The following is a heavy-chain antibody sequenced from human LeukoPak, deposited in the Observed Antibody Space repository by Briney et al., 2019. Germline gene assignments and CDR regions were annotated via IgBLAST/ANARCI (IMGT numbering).Heavy chain of an antibody. CDR1: GYTFTGYY. J-gene: IGHJ4*02. CDR3: ARASSPRVVVPAATDY. Sequence: ASVKVSCRASGYTFTGYYMHWVRQAPGQGLEWMEWTNPNSGGTNYAQKFQGRVTMTRDTSISTAYMELSRLRSDDTAVYYCARASSPRVVVPAATDYWGQGTLVTVSS. D-gene: IGHD2-2*01. CDR2: TNPNSGGT. V-gene: IGHV1-2*02.